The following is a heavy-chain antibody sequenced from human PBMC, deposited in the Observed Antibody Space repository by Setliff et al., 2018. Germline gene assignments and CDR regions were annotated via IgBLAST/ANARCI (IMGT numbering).Heavy chain of an antibody. CDR2: IYDSGKT. CDR1: GGSISSFSYY. Sequence: ETLSLTCTVSGGSISSFSYYWGWIRQPPGKGLEWIGTIYDSGKTYYNPSLKSRVTISVDTSKNQFSLKLNSVTAADTGVYYCASCRFQVPYNYWGQGTLVTVSS. D-gene: IGHD2-2*02. CDR3: ASCRFQVPYNY. J-gene: IGHJ4*02. V-gene: IGHV4-39*01.